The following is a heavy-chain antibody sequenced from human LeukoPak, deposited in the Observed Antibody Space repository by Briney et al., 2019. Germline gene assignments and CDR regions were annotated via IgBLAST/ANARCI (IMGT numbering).Heavy chain of an antibody. D-gene: IGHD1-20*01. CDR2: ISYSGST. Sequence: SETLSLTCTVSGGSISSSSYLWGWHRQPPGKGLEWIGSISYSGSTYYNPSLKSRVIISVDTSKNQFSLRLTSVTAADTAVYYCARRITGTTSDSFDYWGQGTLVTVSS. V-gene: IGHV4-39*01. CDR3: ARRITGTTSDSFDY. J-gene: IGHJ4*02. CDR1: GGSISSSSYL.